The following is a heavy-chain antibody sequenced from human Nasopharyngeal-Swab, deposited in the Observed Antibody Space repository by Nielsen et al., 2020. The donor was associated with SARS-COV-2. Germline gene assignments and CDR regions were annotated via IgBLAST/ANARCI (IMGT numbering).Heavy chain of an antibody. CDR1: GFTFSDYY. CDR2: ISYDGSNK. Sequence: GESLKISCAASGFTFSDYYMSWIRQAPGKGLEWVAVISYDGSNKYYADSVKGRFTISRDNSKNTLYLQMNSLRAEDTAVYYCAKEDLDYWGQGTLVTVSS. CDR3: AKEDLDY. J-gene: IGHJ4*02. V-gene: IGHV3-30*18.